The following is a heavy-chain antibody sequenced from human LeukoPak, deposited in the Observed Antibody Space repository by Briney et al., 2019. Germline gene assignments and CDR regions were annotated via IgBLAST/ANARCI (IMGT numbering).Heavy chain of an antibody. D-gene: IGHD3-22*01. V-gene: IGHV1-8*01. CDR3: ARGLGDYYDTSGYYYAVPAH. Sequence: ASVKVSCKASGYTFTTYDITWVRQATGQGLEWMGWMNPNSGDTAYAQKFQGRVAMTRDTSISTAYMELSSLRSEDTAVYYCARGLGDYYDTSGYYYAVPAHWGQGTLVTVSS. CDR1: GYTFTTYD. J-gene: IGHJ4*02. CDR2: MNPNSGDT.